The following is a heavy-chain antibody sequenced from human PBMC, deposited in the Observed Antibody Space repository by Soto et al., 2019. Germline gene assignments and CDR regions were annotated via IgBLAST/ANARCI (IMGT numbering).Heavy chain of an antibody. Sequence: WIWIRQPPGKGLEWIGEINHSGIINYNPSLKSRVTISVDTSKNQFSLKMSSVTAADTAVYYCAKGLPTAVGSDSWGQGTLVTVSS. V-gene: IGHV4-34*01. CDR2: INHSGII. J-gene: IGHJ4*02. D-gene: IGHD2-2*01. CDR3: AKGLPTAVGSDS.